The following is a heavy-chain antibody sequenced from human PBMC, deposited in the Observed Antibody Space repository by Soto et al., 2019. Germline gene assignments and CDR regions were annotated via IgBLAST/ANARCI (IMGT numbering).Heavy chain of an antibody. V-gene: IGHV1-69*01. CDR1: EGGFSNYV. Sequence: QVQLVQSGAEVKKPGSSVSVSCTSFEGGFSNYVVTSVRQAPGHGLEWVGAITPIFGTTYYSQKFHDRVTLSVDDPATTAYMELTGLTSEDTAVYYCARDDIVVDRISDYAIDVWGHGTTVIVSS. D-gene: IGHD3-22*01. CDR3: ARDDIVVDRISDYAIDV. CDR2: ITPIFGTT. J-gene: IGHJ6*02.